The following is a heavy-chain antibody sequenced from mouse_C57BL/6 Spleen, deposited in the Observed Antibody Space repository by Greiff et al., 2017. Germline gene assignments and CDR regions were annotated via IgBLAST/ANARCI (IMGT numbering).Heavy chain of an antibody. Sequence: EVQLQESGAELVKPGASVKLSCTASGFNIKDYYMHWVKQRTEQGLEWIGRIDPEDGETKYAPKFQAKATITADTSSNTAYLQLSSLTSEDTAVYYCRRDAMDYWGQGTSVTVSS. J-gene: IGHJ4*01. CDR1: GFNIKDYY. V-gene: IGHV14-2*01. CDR2: IDPEDGET. CDR3: RRDAMDY.